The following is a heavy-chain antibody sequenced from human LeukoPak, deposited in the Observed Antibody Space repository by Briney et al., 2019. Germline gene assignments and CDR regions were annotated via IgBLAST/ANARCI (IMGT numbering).Heavy chain of an antibody. V-gene: IGHV6-1*01. CDR2: TYCRSKWLK. J-gene: IGHJ4*02. CDR1: GDSVLSNSAE. CDR3: ARSSGWGVDY. D-gene: IGHD6-19*01. Sequence: HTLPLPCAISGDSVLSNSAEGSWIPPSPSRGLEWLGRTYCRSKWLKDDAVSVKSRVTIRPDTSINQFSQQCNPVAPEGTALYYCARSSGWGVDYWGQGTLVTVSS.